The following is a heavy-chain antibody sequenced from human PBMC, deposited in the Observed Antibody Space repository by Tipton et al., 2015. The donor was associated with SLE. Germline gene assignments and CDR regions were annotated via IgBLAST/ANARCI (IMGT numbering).Heavy chain of an antibody. J-gene: IGHJ2*01. CDR3: ARDVAALKGWYFDL. D-gene: IGHD2-15*01. CDR2: IYSGGST. Sequence: QLVQSGGGLVQPGGSLRLSCAASGFTVSSNYMSWVRQAPGKGLEWVSDIYSGGSTYYADSVKGRFTISRHNSKNTLYLQMNSLRAEDTAVYYCARDVAALKGWYFDLWGRGTLVTVSS. V-gene: IGHV3-53*04. CDR1: GFTVSSNY.